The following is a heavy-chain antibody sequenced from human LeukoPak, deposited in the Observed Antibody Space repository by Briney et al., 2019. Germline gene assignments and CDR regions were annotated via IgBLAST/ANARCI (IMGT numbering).Heavy chain of an antibody. D-gene: IGHD3-16*01. V-gene: IGHV3-48*01. CDR3: ARVGGGLDAFDI. Sequence: PGGSLRLSCAASGITFSSYSMNWVRQAPGKGLEWVSYISSSSSTIYYADSVKGRFTISRDNSKNTLYLQMNSLRAEDTAVYYCARVGGGLDAFDIWGQGTMVTVSS. CDR2: ISSSSSTI. J-gene: IGHJ3*02. CDR1: GITFSSYS.